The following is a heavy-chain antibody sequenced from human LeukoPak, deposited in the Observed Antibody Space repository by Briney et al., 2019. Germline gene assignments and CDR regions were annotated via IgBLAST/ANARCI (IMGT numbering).Heavy chain of an antibody. CDR2: VSGSAGST. CDR1: GITFSSYV. J-gene: IGHJ4*02. V-gene: IGHV3-23*01. Sequence: PGGSLRLSCAPSGITFSSYVMSWVRQAPGKRLEWVSTVSGSAGSTFYADSVRGRFTISRDNSKNSLYLQMNSLRAEDTAVYYCAVLLSSGWYESFDYWGQGTLVTVSS. CDR3: AVLLSSGWYESFDY. D-gene: IGHD6-19*01.